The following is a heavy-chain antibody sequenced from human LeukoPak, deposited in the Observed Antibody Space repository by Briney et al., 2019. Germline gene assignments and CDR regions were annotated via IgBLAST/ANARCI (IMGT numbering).Heavy chain of an antibody. Sequence: SETLSLTCTVSGGSITSSAYSWGWIRQPPGKGLDWIGNIYDSGNAYYDPSLKSRVTISVDTSKNQFSLKLNSVTAADTAVYYCARQYGPGYSSTWYFDYWGQGTLVTVSS. CDR3: ARQYGPGYSSTWYFDY. V-gene: IGHV4-39*01. D-gene: IGHD6-13*01. CDR1: GGSITSSAYS. J-gene: IGHJ4*02. CDR2: IYDSGNA.